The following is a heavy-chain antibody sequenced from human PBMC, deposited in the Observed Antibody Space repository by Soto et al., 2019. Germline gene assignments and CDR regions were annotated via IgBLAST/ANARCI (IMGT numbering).Heavy chain of an antibody. CDR3: ARADGYISSQYYFDY. V-gene: IGHV3-21*01. J-gene: IGHJ4*02. D-gene: IGHD5-12*01. CDR2: ISSSSSYI. Sequence: EVQLVESGGGLVKPGGSLRLSCAASGFTFSSYSMNWVRQAPGKGLEWVSSISSSSSYIYYAASVKGRFTISRDNAKNSLYLQMNSLRAEDTAVYYFARADGYISSQYYFDYWGQGTLVTVSS. CDR1: GFTFSSYS.